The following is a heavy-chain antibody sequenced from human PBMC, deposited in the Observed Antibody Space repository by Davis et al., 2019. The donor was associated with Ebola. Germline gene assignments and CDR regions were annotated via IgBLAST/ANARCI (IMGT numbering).Heavy chain of an antibody. D-gene: IGHD3-10*01. CDR1: GFTFDGYG. Sequence: PGGSLTLSCAASGFTFDGYGMHWVRQAPGKGLEWVSGISWNSGGIGYADSVKGRFTISRDNPKNSLYLQMNSLRVEDTALYYCAKDTWRGPFDGMDVWGQGTTVTVSS. V-gene: IGHV3-9*01. CDR2: ISWNSGGI. J-gene: IGHJ6*02. CDR3: AKDTWRGPFDGMDV.